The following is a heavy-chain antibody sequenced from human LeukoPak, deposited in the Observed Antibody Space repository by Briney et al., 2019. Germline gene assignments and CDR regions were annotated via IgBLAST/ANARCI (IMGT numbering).Heavy chain of an antibody. V-gene: IGHV4-30-2*01. CDR2: IYHSGST. J-gene: IGHJ4*02. CDR3: ASGPYGGNDLHPFDY. Sequence: SETLSLTCAVSGGSISSGGYSWSWIRQPPGRGLEWIGYIYHSGSTYYNPSLKSRVTISVDRSKNQFSLKLSSVTAADTAVYYCASGPYGGNDLHPFDYWGQGTLVTVSS. CDR1: GGSISSGGYS. D-gene: IGHD4-23*01.